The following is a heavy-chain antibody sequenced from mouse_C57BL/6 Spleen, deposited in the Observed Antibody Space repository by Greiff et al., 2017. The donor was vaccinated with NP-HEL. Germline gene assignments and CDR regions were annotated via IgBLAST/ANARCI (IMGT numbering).Heavy chain of an antibody. V-gene: IGHV1-53*01. CDR2: INPSNGGT. J-gene: IGHJ2*01. Sequence: QVQLQQPGTELVKPGASVKLSCKASGYTFTSYWMHWVKQRPGQGLEWIGNINPSNGGTTYTEQFKSKATLTVDKSSSTAYMQLSSLTSEDSAVYYCARCYYGSSYVFDYWGQGTTLTVSS. CDR1: GYTFTSYW. D-gene: IGHD1-1*01. CDR3: ARCYYGSSYVFDY.